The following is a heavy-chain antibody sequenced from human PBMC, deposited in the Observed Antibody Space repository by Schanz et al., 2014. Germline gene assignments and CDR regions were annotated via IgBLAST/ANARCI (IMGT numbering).Heavy chain of an antibody. V-gene: IGHV3-23*04. D-gene: IGHD3-10*01. CDR2: ISGTGGDDT. Sequence: EVQLVESGGGLVKPGGSLRLSCSASGFTFSIYAMHWVRQAPGKGLLWVSSISGTGGDDTYYADSVKGRFTISRDNSKNTLFLQMNSLRAEDTAVYYCAKGRFGELSAFDIWGQGTMVTVSS. J-gene: IGHJ3*02. CDR1: GFTFSIYA. CDR3: AKGRFGELSAFDI.